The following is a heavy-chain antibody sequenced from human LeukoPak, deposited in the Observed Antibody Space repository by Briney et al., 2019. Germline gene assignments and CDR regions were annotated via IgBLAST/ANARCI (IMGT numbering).Heavy chain of an antibody. CDR1: GYTFTSYG. Sequence: VASVKVSCKASGYTFTSYGISWVRQAPGQGLEWMGWISAYNGNTNYAQKLQGRVTMTTDTSTSTAYMELRSLRSDDTAVYYCARGGFWSGHMIPDAFDIWGQGTMVTVSS. CDR2: ISAYNGNT. J-gene: IGHJ3*02. D-gene: IGHD3-3*01. V-gene: IGHV1-18*01. CDR3: ARGGFWSGHMIPDAFDI.